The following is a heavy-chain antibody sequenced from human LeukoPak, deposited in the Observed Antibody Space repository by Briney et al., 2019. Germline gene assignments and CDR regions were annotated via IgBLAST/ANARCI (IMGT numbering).Heavy chain of an antibody. J-gene: IGHJ3*02. D-gene: IGHD4-17*01. CDR1: GGSISSYY. CDR2: IYTSGST. Sequence: PSETLSLTCTVSGGSISSYYWSWIRQPAGKGLEWIGRIYTSGSTNYNPSLKSRVIMSVDTSKNQFSLKLSSVTAADTAVYYCARDPGVTTRGGGAFDIWGQGTMVTVSS. CDR3: ARDPGVTTRGGGAFDI. V-gene: IGHV4-4*07.